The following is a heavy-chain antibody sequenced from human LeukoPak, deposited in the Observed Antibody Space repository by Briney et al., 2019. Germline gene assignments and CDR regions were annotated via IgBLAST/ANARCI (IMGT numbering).Heavy chain of an antibody. D-gene: IGHD2-2*01. Sequence: GGSLRLSCAASGFTFSTYGMHWVRQAPGKGLEWVAVTSYDGGSKYYSDSVKGRFTISRDNSKNTLYLQVSSLTPEDTAVYYCARRYQLLYFDYWGQGTLVTVSS. J-gene: IGHJ4*02. CDR3: ARRYQLLYFDY. CDR1: GFTFSTYG. CDR2: TSYDGGSK. V-gene: IGHV3-30*03.